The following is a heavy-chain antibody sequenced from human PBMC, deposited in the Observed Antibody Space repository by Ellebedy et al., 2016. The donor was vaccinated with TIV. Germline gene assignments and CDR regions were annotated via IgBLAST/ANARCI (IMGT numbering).Heavy chain of an antibody. J-gene: IGHJ3*02. CDR2: INQDGSEK. Sequence: GGSLRLSCAASGFTFSSYWMTWVRQAPGKGLEWVANINQDGSEKFYVDSVNGRFTVSRDNAKNSLYLHLNSLRAEDTAMYYCATDGSYGGYLSPTHAFVIWGQGTMVTVSS. CDR3: ATDGSYGGYLSPTHAFVI. CDR1: GFTFSSYW. V-gene: IGHV3-7*01. D-gene: IGHD4-17*01.